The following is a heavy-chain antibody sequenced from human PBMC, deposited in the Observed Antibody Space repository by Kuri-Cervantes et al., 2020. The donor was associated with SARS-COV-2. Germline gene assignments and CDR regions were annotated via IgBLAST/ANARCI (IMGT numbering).Heavy chain of an antibody. CDR1: GFTFSSYS. J-gene: IGHJ6*02. D-gene: IGHD3-10*01. CDR3: ARAPEGYYYGSESTNYYYYGMDV. V-gene: IGHV3-48*02. Sequence: ETLSLTCAASGFTFSSYSMNWVRQAPGKGLEWVSSISSSSSTIYYADSVKGRFTISRDNAKNSLYLQMNSLRDEDTAVYYCARAPEGYYYGSESTNYYYYGMDVWGQGTTVTVSS. CDR2: ISSSSSTI.